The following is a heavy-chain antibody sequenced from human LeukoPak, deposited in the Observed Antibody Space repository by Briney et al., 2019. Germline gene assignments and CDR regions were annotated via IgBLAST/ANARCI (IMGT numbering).Heavy chain of an antibody. D-gene: IGHD4-17*01. V-gene: IGHV3-7*01. J-gene: IGHJ6*03. Sequence: GGSLRLSCAASGFTFSSYWMSWVRQAPGKGLEWVANIKQDGSEKYYVNSVKGRFTISRDNAKNSLYLQMNSLRAEDTAVYYCAREAGGSDYGDYVPLYYYYYYMDVWGKGTTVTISS. CDR1: GFTFSSYW. CDR2: IKQDGSEK. CDR3: AREAGGSDYGDYVPLYYYYYYMDV.